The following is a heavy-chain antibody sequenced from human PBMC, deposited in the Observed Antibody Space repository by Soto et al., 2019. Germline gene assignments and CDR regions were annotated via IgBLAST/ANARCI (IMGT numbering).Heavy chain of an antibody. CDR2: INSNSGGT. V-gene: IGHV1-2*02. Sequence: SVKVCCKASGYSLTDYYVHWVRQAPGQGLEWMGWINSNSGGTSYARKFRGRVTMTRDTSISTAYMELSRLRSYDTAVYYCAKDRQQLASGRLYDNLYGLDDWGQGTTVTVSS. D-gene: IGHD6-13*01. CDR1: GYSLTDYY. CDR3: AKDRQQLASGRLYDNLYGLDD. J-gene: IGHJ6*02.